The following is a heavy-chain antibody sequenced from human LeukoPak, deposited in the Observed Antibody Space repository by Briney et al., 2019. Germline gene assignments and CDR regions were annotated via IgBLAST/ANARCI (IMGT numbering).Heavy chain of an antibody. CDR2: IYYSGST. CDR3: ARGYLPSSGYFYYFDY. D-gene: IGHD3-22*01. Sequence: SETLSLTCTVSGGSLNSYYWSWIRQPPGKGLEWIGYIYYSGSTNYNTSLKSRVTISVDTSRDQFSLKLSSVTAADTAVYYCARGYLPSSGYFYYFDYWGQGTLVTVSS. CDR1: GGSLNSYY. V-gene: IGHV4-59*01. J-gene: IGHJ4*02.